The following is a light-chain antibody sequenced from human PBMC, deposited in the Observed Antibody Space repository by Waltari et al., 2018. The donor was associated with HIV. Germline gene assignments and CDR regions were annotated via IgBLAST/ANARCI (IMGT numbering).Light chain of an antibody. CDR1: QSVSSN. V-gene: IGKV3-15*01. CDR2: GAS. J-gene: IGKJ1*01. Sequence: EIVMTQSPATLSVSPGERATLSCRASQSVSSNLAWYQQKPGQAPRLLIYGASIRATGIPARFSGSGSGTEFTLTISSLQSEDFAVYYCQQYNNWIRTFGQGTKVEIK. CDR3: QQYNNWIRT.